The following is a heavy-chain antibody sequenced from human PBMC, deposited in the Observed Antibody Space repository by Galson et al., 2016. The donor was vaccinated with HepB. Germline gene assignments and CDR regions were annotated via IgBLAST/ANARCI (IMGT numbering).Heavy chain of an antibody. Sequence: QSGAEVKKPGESLKISCKGSGYTFTNYWIGWVRQMPGKGLEWVGMIYPGDPDTRYSPSFQGQVTICADKSISTAYLQWTSLKASDTAMYYCARRQKRNYTYWGQGTLVTVSS. D-gene: IGHD1-7*01. CDR3: ARRQKRNYTY. V-gene: IGHV5-51*01. CDR2: IYPGDPDT. CDR1: GYTFTNYW. J-gene: IGHJ4*02.